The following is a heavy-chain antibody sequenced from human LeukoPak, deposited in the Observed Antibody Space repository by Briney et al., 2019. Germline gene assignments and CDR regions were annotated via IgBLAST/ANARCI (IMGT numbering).Heavy chain of an antibody. V-gene: IGHV3-33*01. Sequence: GRSLRLSYAASGFTFSSYGMHWVRRAPGKGLEWVAVIWYDGSNKYYADSVKGRFTISRDNSKNTLYLQMNSLRAEDTAVYYCARAVSPWVPAANWAGANDYWGQGTLVTVSS. CDR2: IWYDGSNK. CDR1: GFTFSSYG. D-gene: IGHD2-2*01. CDR3: ARAVSPWVPAANWAGANDY. J-gene: IGHJ4*02.